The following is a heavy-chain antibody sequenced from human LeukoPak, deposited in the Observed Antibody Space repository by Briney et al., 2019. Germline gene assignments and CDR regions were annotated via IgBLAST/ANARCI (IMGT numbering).Heavy chain of an antibody. D-gene: IGHD1-26*01. Sequence: ASVTVSCKASGYTFTSYAMHWVRQAPGQRLEWMGWINAGNGNTKYSQKFQGRVTITRDTSASTAYMELSSLRSEDTAVYYCARIRPYSGSYMLGRGWFDPWGQGTLVTVSS. V-gene: IGHV1-3*01. CDR1: GYTFTSYA. J-gene: IGHJ5*02. CDR2: INAGNGNT. CDR3: ARIRPYSGSYMLGRGWFDP.